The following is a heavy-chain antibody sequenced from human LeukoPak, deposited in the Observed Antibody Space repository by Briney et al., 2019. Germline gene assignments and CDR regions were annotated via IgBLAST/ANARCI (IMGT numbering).Heavy chain of an antibody. J-gene: IGHJ4*02. D-gene: IGHD3-3*01. Sequence: GGSLRLSCAASGFTFDDYAMHWVRQAPGKGLEWVSGISWNSGSIGYADSVKGRFTISRDNAKNSLYLQMNSLRAEDTALYYCAKVQSKNFWSGYLGYWGQGILVTVSS. CDR1: GFTFDDYA. CDR3: AKVQSKNFWSGYLGY. V-gene: IGHV3-9*01. CDR2: ISWNSGSI.